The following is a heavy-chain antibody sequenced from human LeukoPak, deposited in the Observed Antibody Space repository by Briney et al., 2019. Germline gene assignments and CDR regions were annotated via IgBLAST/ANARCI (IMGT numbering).Heavy chain of an antibody. Sequence: GGSLRLSCAASTFTFSGYSMNWVRQAPGKGLEWVSYISESTSHIYYADSVKGRFTISRDNAKNSLYLQMNSLRAEDTAIYYCAGDRAVKARIGGMDVWGQGTTVIVSS. V-gene: IGHV3-21*06. J-gene: IGHJ6*02. CDR3: AGDRAVKARIGGMDV. CDR1: TFTFSGYS. D-gene: IGHD5-12*01. CDR2: ISESTSHI.